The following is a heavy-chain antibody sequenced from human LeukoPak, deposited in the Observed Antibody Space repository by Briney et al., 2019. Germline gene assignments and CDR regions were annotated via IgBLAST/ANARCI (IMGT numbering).Heavy chain of an antibody. CDR3: ARDPARDGYNYYYYYGMDV. V-gene: IGHV3-33*01. Sequence: GGSLRLSCAASGFTFSSYGMHWVRQAPGKGLEWVAVIWYDGSNKYYADSVKGRFTISRDNSKNTLYLQMNSLRAEDTAVYYCARDPARDGYNYYYYYGMDVWGQGTTVTVSS. D-gene: IGHD5-24*01. J-gene: IGHJ6*02. CDR1: GFTFSSYG. CDR2: IWYDGSNK.